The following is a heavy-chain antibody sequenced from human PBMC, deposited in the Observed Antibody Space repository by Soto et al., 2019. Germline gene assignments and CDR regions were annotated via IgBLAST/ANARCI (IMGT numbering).Heavy chain of an antibody. J-gene: IGHJ4*02. Sequence: QVQLQQWGAGLLKPSETLSLTCAVYGGSFSGYYWSWIRQPPGKGLEWIGEINHSGSTNYNPSLKSRVTISVDTSKNQFSLKLSSVTAADTAVYYCARFGAPGFEGPIVVVPAATPAYYFDHWGQGTLVTVSS. D-gene: IGHD2-2*01. V-gene: IGHV4-34*01. CDR3: ARFGAPGFEGPIVVVPAATPAYYFDH. CDR2: INHSGST. CDR1: GGSFSGYY.